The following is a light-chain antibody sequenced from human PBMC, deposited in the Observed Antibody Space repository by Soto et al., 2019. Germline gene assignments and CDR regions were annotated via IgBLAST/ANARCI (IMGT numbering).Light chain of an antibody. CDR1: QSLIHSDGNTY. J-gene: IGKJ1*01. CDR2: EVS. V-gene: IGKV2-30*02. CDR3: LQGTHWPWT. Sequence: DVVMTQSPLFLPVTLGQPASISCRSSQSLIHSDGNTYLSWFQQRPGQSPWRLIYEVSDRDSGVPDIFTGSGSGTDFTLKISRVEAEDVGVYYWLQGTHWPWTFGQGTEVEIK.